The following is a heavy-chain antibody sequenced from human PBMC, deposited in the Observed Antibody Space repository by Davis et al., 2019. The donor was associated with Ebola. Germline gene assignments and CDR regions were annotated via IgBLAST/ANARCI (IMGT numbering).Heavy chain of an antibody. CDR3: ARARYYYGRGRLDP. J-gene: IGHJ5*02. Sequence: GSLRLSCTVSGGSISRSSYYWGWIRQPPGKGLEWIGSIYDSGSTYYNPSLKSRVTISVDTSKNQFSLKLSSVTAADTAVYYCARARYYYGRGRLDPWGQGTLVTVSS. CDR2: IYDSGST. V-gene: IGHV4-39*07. CDR1: GGSISRSSYY. D-gene: IGHD3-10*02.